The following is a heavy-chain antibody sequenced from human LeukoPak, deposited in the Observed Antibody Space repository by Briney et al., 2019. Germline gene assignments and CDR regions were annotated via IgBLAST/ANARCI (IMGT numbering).Heavy chain of an antibody. D-gene: IGHD5-18*01. CDR3: ARALDLVYHGYSYSPTVYFDS. CDR1: GFDVSSHH. CDR2: IKEGGSEK. Sequence: QTGGSLRLSCAASGFDVSSHHMVWVRQAPGKGLEWVANIKEGGSEKYYVDSVKGRFTISRDNAKNSLYLQMNSLRAEDTAIYYCARALDLVYHGYSYSPTVYFDSWGQGTLVAVSS. J-gene: IGHJ4*02. V-gene: IGHV3-7*01.